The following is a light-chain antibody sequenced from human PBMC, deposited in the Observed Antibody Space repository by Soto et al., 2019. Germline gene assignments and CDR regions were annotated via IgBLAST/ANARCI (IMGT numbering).Light chain of an antibody. CDR2: GAS. V-gene: IGKV3D-15*01. Sequence: EIVLTQSPATLSVSPGERATLSCRASQSVDSNLAWYQQKPGQAPRLLIYGASNRATGIPARFSGSGSGADFTLTISSLEPEDFAVYYCQHYKTWPLAFGGGTKVDIK. CDR3: QHYKTWPLA. J-gene: IGKJ4*01. CDR1: QSVDSN.